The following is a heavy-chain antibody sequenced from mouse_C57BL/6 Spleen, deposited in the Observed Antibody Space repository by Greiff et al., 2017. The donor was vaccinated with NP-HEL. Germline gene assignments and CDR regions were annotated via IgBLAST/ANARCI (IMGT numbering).Heavy chain of an antibody. CDR2: ISSGGDYF. D-gene: IGHD1-1*01. Sequence: EVQLVESGEGLVKPGGSLKLSCAASGFTFSSYAMSWVRQTPEKRLEWVAYISSGGDYFYYADTVKGRYTFSSDNARNTLYLQMSSLKSEDTAMYYCTRATTVVYFEYWGKGTTLTVSS. J-gene: IGHJ2*01. CDR1: GFTFSSYA. V-gene: IGHV5-9-1*02. CDR3: TRATTVVYFEY.